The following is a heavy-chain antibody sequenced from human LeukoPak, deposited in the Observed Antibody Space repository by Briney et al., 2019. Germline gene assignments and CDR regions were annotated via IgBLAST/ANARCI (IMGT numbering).Heavy chain of an antibody. Sequence: GSLRLSCAASGFTFSSYAMHWVRQAPGKGLEWVAVISYDGSNKYYADSVKGRFTISRDNSKNTLYLQMNSLRAEDTAVYYCARDRKGSSGYYYFDYWGQGTLVTVSS. D-gene: IGHD3-22*01. CDR1: GFTFSSYA. J-gene: IGHJ4*02. V-gene: IGHV3-30-3*01. CDR2: ISYDGSNK. CDR3: ARDRKGSSGYYYFDY.